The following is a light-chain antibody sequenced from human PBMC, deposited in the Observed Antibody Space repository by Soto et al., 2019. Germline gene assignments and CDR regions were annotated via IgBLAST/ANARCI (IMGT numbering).Light chain of an antibody. J-gene: IGLJ1*01. Sequence: QSALTQPASVSGSPGQSITISCTGTSSDVGGYNYVSWYQQHPGKAPKLMIYDVSNRPSGVSNRFSGSKSGNTASLTISGLQAEDEADYYCSSYTSSSTLLDVFGTGTKVT. CDR2: DVS. CDR3: SSYTSSSTLLDV. CDR1: SSDVGGYNY. V-gene: IGLV2-14*01.